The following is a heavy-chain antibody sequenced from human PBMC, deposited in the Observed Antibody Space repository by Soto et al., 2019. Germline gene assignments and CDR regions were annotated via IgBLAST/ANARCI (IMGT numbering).Heavy chain of an antibody. CDR1: GYTFTSYA. CDR2: INAGNGNT. Sequence: QVQLVQSGAEEKKPGASVKVSCKASGYTFTSYAMHWVRQAPGQRLEWMGWINAGNGNTKYSQKFQGRVTITRDTSASTAYMELSSLRSEDTAVYYCARGLGYCSGGSCHNWFDPWGQEPWSPSPQ. D-gene: IGHD2-15*01. V-gene: IGHV1-3*05. J-gene: IGHJ5*02. CDR3: ARGLGYCSGGSCHNWFDP.